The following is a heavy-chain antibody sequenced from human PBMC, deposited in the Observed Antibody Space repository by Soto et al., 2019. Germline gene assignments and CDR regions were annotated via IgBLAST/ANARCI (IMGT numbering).Heavy chain of an antibody. CDR3: ARGVEMATTGDY. V-gene: IGHV3-21*01. D-gene: IGHD1-1*01. CDR1: GFTFSSYS. Sequence: EVQLVESGGGLVKPGGSLRLSCAASGFTFSSYSMNWVRQAPGKGLEWVSSISSSSSYIYYADSVKGRFTIPRDNAKNSLYLQMNSLRAEDTAVYYWARGVEMATTGDYWGKGTLVTVSS. J-gene: IGHJ4*02. CDR2: ISSSSSYI.